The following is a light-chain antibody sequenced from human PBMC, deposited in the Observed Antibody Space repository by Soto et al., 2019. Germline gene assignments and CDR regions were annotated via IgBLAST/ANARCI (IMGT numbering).Light chain of an antibody. J-gene: IGLJ1*01. CDR2: DVT. CDR1: DSDIGGYDH. CDR3: SSHTSSNALV. V-gene: IGLV2-14*03. Sequence: QSALTQPASVSASPGQSIAISCTGTDSDIGGYDHVSWYQQHPGKAPKLLIYDVTNRPSGVSSRFSGSKAGRTASLTISGLQTEDEADYYCSSHTSSNALVFGNGTKVTVL.